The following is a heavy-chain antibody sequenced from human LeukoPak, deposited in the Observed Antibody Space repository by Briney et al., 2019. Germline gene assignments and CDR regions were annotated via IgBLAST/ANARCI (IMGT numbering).Heavy chain of an antibody. Sequence: GRSLRLSCAASGFTFSNYAMHWARQAPGKGLEWVAFISHDRSNNCHADSVKGRFTISRDNSKNTLYLQMNSLRAEDTAVYYCARDLYTYYFDYWGQGTLVTVSS. CDR1: GFTFSNYA. D-gene: IGHD2-2*02. CDR2: ISHDRSNN. V-gene: IGHV3-30-3*01. CDR3: ARDLYTYYFDY. J-gene: IGHJ4*02.